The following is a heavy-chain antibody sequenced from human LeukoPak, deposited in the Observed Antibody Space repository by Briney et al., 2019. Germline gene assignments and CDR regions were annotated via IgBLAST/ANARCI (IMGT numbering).Heavy chain of an antibody. CDR3: AREEVVAATPSFDY. D-gene: IGHD2-15*01. Sequence: ASVKVSCKASGYTFTGYYMHWVRQAPGQGLEWMGWINPNSGGTNYAQKFQGRVTMTRDTSTSTVYMELSSLRSEDTAVYYCAREEVVAATPSFDYWGQGTLVTVSS. J-gene: IGHJ4*02. CDR1: GYTFTGYY. V-gene: IGHV1-2*02. CDR2: INPNSGGT.